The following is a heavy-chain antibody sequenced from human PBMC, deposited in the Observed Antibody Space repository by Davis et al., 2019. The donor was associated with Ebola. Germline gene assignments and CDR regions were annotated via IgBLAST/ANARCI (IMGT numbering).Heavy chain of an antibody. CDR1: GFPFSGSP. J-gene: IGHJ4*02. CDR2: IRSKANSYAT. V-gene: IGHV3-73*01. CDR3: TISGGGDDY. D-gene: IGHD3-10*01. Sequence: GGSLRLSCAASGFPFSGSPMHWVRQASGKALAWVDRIRSKANSYATSYAGSVKGRFTIPRDDSQNTAYLQMNSLKTEDTAVYYCTISGGGDDYWGQGTLVTVSS.